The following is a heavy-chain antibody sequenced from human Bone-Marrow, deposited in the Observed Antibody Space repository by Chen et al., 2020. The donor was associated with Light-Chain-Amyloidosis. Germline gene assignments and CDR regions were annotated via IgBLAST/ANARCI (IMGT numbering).Heavy chain of an antibody. V-gene: IGHV3-49*03. D-gene: IGHD6-13*01. CDR1: GFTFGDYA. J-gene: IGHJ6*02. CDR3: TSGAAADKYYYGLDV. CDR2: IRRKSYGGTT. Sequence: EVQLVEFGGDFVQPGRSLRLSCTGSGFTFGDYAVSWLRQAPGKGLELVGFIRRKSYGGTTEYAASVKGRFTISRDDSISTAYLQMNSLRTDDTAVYSCTSGAAADKYYYGLDVWGQGTTVTVSS.